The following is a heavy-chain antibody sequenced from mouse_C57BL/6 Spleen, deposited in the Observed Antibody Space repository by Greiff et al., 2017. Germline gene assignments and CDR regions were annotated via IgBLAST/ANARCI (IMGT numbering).Heavy chain of an antibody. J-gene: IGHJ2*01. CDR1: GYPFTSYW. CDR3: ARSMVTGGSFDY. D-gene: IGHD2-1*01. V-gene: IGHV1-69*01. Sequence: VQLQQPGAELVMPGASVKLSCKASGYPFTSYWMHWVQQRPGPGLEWIGEIDPSDSYTNYNQQFKGMSTLPVDKSSSTAYMQLSSLTSEDSAVYYCARSMVTGGSFDYWGQGTTLTVSS. CDR2: IDPSDSYT.